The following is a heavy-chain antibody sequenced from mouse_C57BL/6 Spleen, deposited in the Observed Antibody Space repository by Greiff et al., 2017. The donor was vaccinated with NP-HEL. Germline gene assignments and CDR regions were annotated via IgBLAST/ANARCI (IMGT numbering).Heavy chain of an antibody. CDR2: IYPGDGDT. CDR1: GYAFSSYW. D-gene: IGHD1-1*01. J-gene: IGHJ2*01. V-gene: IGHV1-80*01. Sequence: QVQLKQSGAELVKPGASVKISCKASGYAFSSYWMNWVKQRPGKGLEWIGQIYPGDGDTNSNGKFKGKATLTADKSSSTAYMQLSSLTSEDSAVYFCARSGTTVWDYWGQGTTLTVSS. CDR3: ARSGTTVWDY.